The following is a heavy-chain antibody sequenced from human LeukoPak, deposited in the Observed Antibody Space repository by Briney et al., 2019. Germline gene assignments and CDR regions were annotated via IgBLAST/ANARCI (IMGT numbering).Heavy chain of an antibody. V-gene: IGHV1-2*02. Sequence: ASVKVSCKASGYTFTGYYMHWVRQAPGQGLEWMGWINPNSGGTNYAQKFQGRVTMTRDTSTSTVYMELSSLRSEDTAVYYCARDPIYYDSSGYFDYWGQGTLVTVSS. CDR1: GYTFTGYY. CDR2: INPNSGGT. J-gene: IGHJ4*02. CDR3: ARDPIYYDSSGYFDY. D-gene: IGHD3-22*01.